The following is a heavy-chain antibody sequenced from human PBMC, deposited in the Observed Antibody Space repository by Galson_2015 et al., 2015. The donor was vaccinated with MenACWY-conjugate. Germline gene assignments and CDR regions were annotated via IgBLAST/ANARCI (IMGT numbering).Heavy chain of an antibody. D-gene: IGHD4-17*01. CDR1: GFTFTSYD. Sequence: SLRLSCAASGFTFTSYDMHLVRPAPGKGLQWLAVISYYGSNKSYADSVTGRFPISSDTSKNTLYLQMHSLIPEETAVYYCPRDIPYGDYKPTEDAFDIWGQGTMVTVSS. J-gene: IGHJ3*02. V-gene: IGHV3-30-3*01. CDR2: ISYYGSNK. CDR3: PRDIPYGDYKPTEDAFDI.